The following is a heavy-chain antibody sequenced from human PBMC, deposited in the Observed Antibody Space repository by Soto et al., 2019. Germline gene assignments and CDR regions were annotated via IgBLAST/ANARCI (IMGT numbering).Heavy chain of an antibody. CDR1: GFTFISYG. CDR2: IWYDGSNK. Sequence: GGSLRLSCGASGFTFISYGMHWVRQAPGKGLEWVAVIWYDGSNKYYADSVKGRFTISRDNSKNTLYLQMNSLRAEDTAVYYCARDRTVLRFLEWLSPPYYYGMDVWGQGTTVTVSS. V-gene: IGHV3-33*01. J-gene: IGHJ6*02. D-gene: IGHD3-3*01. CDR3: ARDRTVLRFLEWLSPPYYYGMDV.